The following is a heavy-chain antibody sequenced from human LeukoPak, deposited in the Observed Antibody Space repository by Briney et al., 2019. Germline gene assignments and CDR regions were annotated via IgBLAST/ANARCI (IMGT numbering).Heavy chain of an antibody. D-gene: IGHD1-26*01. J-gene: IGHJ3*02. Sequence: SETLSLTCTVSGGSISSYYWSWIRQPPGKGLEWIGYIYYSGSTNYNPSLKSRVTISVDTSKNQFSLKLSSVTAADTAVYYCARPGSRWAVGDAFDIWGQGTMVTVSS. CDR1: GGSISSYY. V-gene: IGHV4-59*12. CDR3: ARPGSRWAVGDAFDI. CDR2: IYYSGST.